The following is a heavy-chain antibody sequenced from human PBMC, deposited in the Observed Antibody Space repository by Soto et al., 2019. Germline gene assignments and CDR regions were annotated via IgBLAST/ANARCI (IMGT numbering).Heavy chain of an antibody. CDR3: ARAEAWNFIYGFEP. Sequence: QAQLVQSGAEVKKPGASVKVSCKASGYTFITYDINWVRQAPGQGLEWMGWVNPHSGETEFAQKFQGRLTMTTNTSINTAYMELSNLRSEDTAMYYCARAEAWNFIYGFEPWGRGTLVTVAS. CDR1: GYTFITYD. CDR2: VNPHSGET. J-gene: IGHJ5*02. V-gene: IGHV1-8*01. D-gene: IGHD1-7*01.